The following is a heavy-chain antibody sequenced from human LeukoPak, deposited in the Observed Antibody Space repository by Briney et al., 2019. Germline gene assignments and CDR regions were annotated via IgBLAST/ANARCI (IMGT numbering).Heavy chain of an antibody. J-gene: IGHJ6*02. CDR2: INHSGST. Sequence: SETLSLTCAVYGGSFSGYYWSWIRQPPGKGLEWIGEINHSGSTNYNPSLKSRVTISVDTSKNQFSLKLSSVTAADTAVYYCARGKSITKVRGRRNYYGMDVWGQGTTVTVSS. CDR3: ARGKSITKVRGRRNYYGMDV. D-gene: IGHD3-10*01. V-gene: IGHV4-34*01. CDR1: GGSFSGYY.